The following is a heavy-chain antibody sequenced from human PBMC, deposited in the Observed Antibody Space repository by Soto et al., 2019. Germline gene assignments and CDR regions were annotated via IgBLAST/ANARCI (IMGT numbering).Heavy chain of an antibody. V-gene: IGHV4-59*01. D-gene: IGHD3-3*01. J-gene: IGHJ6*02. CDR2: IYYTGST. Sequence: SETLSLTCIVSGGSISSNYWSWIRQPPGKGLEWIGYIYYTGSTNFNPSLKNRVIISIDTSKNQFSLKLSSVTAADTAVYYCARSYPNTIFGVVPSRGLDVWGQGTTVTVSS. CDR3: ARSYPNTIFGVVPSRGLDV. CDR1: GGSISSNY.